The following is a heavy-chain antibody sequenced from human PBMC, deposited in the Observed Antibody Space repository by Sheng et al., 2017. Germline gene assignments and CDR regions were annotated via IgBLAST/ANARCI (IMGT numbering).Heavy chain of an antibody. Sequence: QVQLQELGPGLVKPSETLSLTCAVSGYSISSGYYWGWIRQPPGKGLEWIGSIYHSGSTYYNPSLKSRVTISVDTSKNQFSLKLSSVTAADTAVYYCAREGLAVAGTFDYWGQGTLVTVSS. CDR3: AREGLAVAGTFDY. V-gene: IGHV4-38-2*01. CDR1: GYSISSGYY. CDR2: IYHSGST. J-gene: IGHJ4*02. D-gene: IGHD6-19*01.